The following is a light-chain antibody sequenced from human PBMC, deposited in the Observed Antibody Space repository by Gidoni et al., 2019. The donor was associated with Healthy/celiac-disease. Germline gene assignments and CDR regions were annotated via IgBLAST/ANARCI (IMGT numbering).Light chain of an antibody. CDR1: SLRSYY. Sequence: SSELTQDPAVSVALGQTVRITCQGDSLRSYYASWYQQKPGQAPVLVIYGTNTRPSGIPDRFSGSSSGNTASLTITGAQAEDEADYYCNSRDSSGNHWVFGGGTK. J-gene: IGLJ3*02. CDR3: NSRDSSGNHWV. V-gene: IGLV3-19*01. CDR2: GTN.